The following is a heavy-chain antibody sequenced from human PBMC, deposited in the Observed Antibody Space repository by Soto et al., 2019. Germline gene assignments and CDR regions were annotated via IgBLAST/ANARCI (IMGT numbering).Heavy chain of an antibody. Sequence: PGGSLRLSCAASGFTFSSYAMHWVRQAPGKGLEYVSAISSNGGSTYYANSVKGRFTISRDNSKNTLYLQMGSLRAEDTAVYYCAKGGVYYYDSSGSPFAYWGQGTLVTVSS. D-gene: IGHD3-22*01. CDR2: ISSNGGST. CDR1: GFTFSSYA. J-gene: IGHJ4*02. CDR3: AKGGVYYYDSSGSPFAY. V-gene: IGHV3-64*01.